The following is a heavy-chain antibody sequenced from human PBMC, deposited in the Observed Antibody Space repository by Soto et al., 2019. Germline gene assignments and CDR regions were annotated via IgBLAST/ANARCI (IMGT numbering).Heavy chain of an antibody. Sequence: QVQLQQWGAGLLKPSETLSLTCAVYGGSFSGYYWSWIRQPPGKGLEWIGEINHSGSTNYIPSHKSRVTISVDTSKNQFSLKLSSVTAADTAVYYCARGYIVVVPAAYIGWFDPWGQGTLVTVSS. CDR2: INHSGST. CDR3: ARGYIVVVPAAYIGWFDP. V-gene: IGHV4-34*01. J-gene: IGHJ5*02. CDR1: GGSFSGYY. D-gene: IGHD2-2*01.